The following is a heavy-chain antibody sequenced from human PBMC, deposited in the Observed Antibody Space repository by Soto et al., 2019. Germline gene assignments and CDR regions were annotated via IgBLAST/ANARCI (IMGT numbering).Heavy chain of an antibody. CDR1: GFTFSSYA. Sequence: HPGGSLRLSCAASGFTFSSYAMSWVRQAPGKGLEWVSAISGSGGSTYYADSVKGRFTISRDNSKNTLYLQMNSLRAEDTAVYYCAKDRRWGHYSSSSLLDYWGQRTLVTVSS. CDR3: AKDRRWGHYSSSSLLDY. V-gene: IGHV3-23*01. D-gene: IGHD6-6*01. J-gene: IGHJ4*02. CDR2: ISGSGGST.